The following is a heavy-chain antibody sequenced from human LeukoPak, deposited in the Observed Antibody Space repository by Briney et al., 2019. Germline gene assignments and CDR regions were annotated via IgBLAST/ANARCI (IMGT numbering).Heavy chain of an antibody. V-gene: IGHV4-39*01. J-gene: IGHJ4*02. CDR2: IYYSGST. Sequence: GSLRFTCAASGFTISTYSMNWIRQPPGKGLEWIGSIYYSGSTYYNPSLKSRVTISVDTSKNQFSLKLSSVTAADTAVYYCARHERTAILHYFDYWGQGTLVTVSS. D-gene: IGHD2-21*02. CDR1: GFTISTYS. CDR3: ARHERTAILHYFDY.